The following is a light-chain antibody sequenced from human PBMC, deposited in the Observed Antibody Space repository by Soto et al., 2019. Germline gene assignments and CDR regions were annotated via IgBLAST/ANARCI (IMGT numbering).Light chain of an antibody. V-gene: IGKV3-20*01. Sequence: EIVLTQSPGTLSLSPGERATLSCRASQSVSSIYLGWYQQKPGQAPRLLIYGASSRAPGIPARFSGSGSGTDFTLTISRLEPEDFAVYYCQHYGASPWTFGQGTKVDIK. J-gene: IGKJ1*01. CDR3: QHYGASPWT. CDR1: QSVSSIY. CDR2: GAS.